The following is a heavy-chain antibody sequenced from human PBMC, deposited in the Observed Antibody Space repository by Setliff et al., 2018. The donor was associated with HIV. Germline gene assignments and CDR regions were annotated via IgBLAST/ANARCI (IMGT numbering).Heavy chain of an antibody. CDR3: ATDYSPYYYDSSGYPNDAFDI. V-gene: IGHV1-69-2*01. D-gene: IGHD3-22*01. CDR2: VDPEDGET. Sequence: ASVKVSCKVSGYTSTDYYMHWVQQAPGKGLEWMGLVDPEDGETIYAEKFQGRVTITADTSTDTAYMELSSLRSEDTAVYYCATDYSPYYYDSSGYPNDAFDIWGQGTMVTVSS. J-gene: IGHJ3*02. CDR1: GYTSTDYY.